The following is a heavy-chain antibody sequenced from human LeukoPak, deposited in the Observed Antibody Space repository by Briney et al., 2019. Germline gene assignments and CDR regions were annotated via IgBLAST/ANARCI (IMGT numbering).Heavy chain of an antibody. Sequence: GASVKVSCKASGYTFTGYYMHWVRQAPGQGLEWMGWINPNSGGTNYAQKFQGRVTMTRDTSISTAYMELSRLRCDETAVYYCAREDIAAAVNFDYCGQGTLVTVSS. CDR3: AREDIAAAVNFDY. CDR1: GYTFTGYY. J-gene: IGHJ4*02. D-gene: IGHD6-13*01. CDR2: INPNSGGT. V-gene: IGHV1-2*02.